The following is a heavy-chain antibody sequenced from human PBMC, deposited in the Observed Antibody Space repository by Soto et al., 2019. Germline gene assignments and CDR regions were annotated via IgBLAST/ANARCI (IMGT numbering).Heavy chain of an antibody. CDR1: GYTFTSYA. Sequence: QVQLVQSGAEVKKPGASVKVSCKASGYTFTSYAMHWVRQAPGQRLEWMGWINAGNGNTKYSQKFQGRVTITRDTSASTAYMKLSSLRSEDTAVYYCARDEYSSSSSLGYWGQGTLVTVSS. CDR3: ARDEYSSSSSLGY. CDR2: INAGNGNT. J-gene: IGHJ4*02. V-gene: IGHV1-3*01. D-gene: IGHD6-6*01.